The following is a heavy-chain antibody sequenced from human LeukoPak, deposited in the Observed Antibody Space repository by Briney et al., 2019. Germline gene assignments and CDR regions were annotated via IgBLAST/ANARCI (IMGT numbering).Heavy chain of an antibody. V-gene: IGHV4-59*01. CDR2: IYYSGST. Sequence: SETLSLTCTVSGGSISSYHWNWIRQPPGKGLEWIGYIYYSGSTNYNPSLKSRLTISVDTSRNQFSLKLSSVTAADTAVCYCARQLGDRLLFDYWGQGTLVTVSS. CDR3: ARQLGDRLLFDY. D-gene: IGHD2-21*01. J-gene: IGHJ4*02. CDR1: GGSISSYH.